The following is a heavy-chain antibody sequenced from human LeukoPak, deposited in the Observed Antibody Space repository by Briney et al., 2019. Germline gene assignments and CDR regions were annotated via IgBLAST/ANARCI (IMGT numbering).Heavy chain of an antibody. D-gene: IGHD1-26*01. V-gene: IGHV3-15*01. CDR2: IKCKTDGGTT. Sequence: GGSLRLSCAASGFTFSNAWMSWVRQAPGKGLEWVGRIKCKTDGGTTDYAAPVKGRFTISRDDSKNTLYLQMNSLKTEDTAVYYCTTDPAVKLVGATWVAPWGQGTLVTVSS. J-gene: IGHJ5*02. CDR3: TTDPAVKLVGATWVAP. CDR1: GFTFSNAW.